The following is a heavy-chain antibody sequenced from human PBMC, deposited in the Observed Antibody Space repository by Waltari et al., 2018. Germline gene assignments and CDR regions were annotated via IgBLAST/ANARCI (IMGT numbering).Heavy chain of an antibody. D-gene: IGHD6-19*01. J-gene: IGHJ4*02. CDR1: GFTFSDYW. Sequence: EVQLVESGGGIVQPGGSLRLSCAASGFTFSDYWMHWVRQAPGKGLVWVSRLNGDGSSTIYADSVKGRFTISRDNAKNTMYLQMNSLRLEDTAVYFCVRGGNGWSGGYWGQGTLVTVST. CDR3: VRGGNGWSGGY. V-gene: IGHV3-74*01. CDR2: LNGDGSST.